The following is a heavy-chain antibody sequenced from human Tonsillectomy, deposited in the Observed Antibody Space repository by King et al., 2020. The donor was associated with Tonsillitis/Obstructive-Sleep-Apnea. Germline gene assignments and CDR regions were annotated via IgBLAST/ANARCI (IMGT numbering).Heavy chain of an antibody. V-gene: IGHV5-51*01. D-gene: IGHD1-1*01. J-gene: IGHJ6*03. Sequence: QLVQSGAEVKKPGESLKISCKGSGYDFTNYWVGWVRQMPGKGLEWMGIIYPGDSDTRYSPSFQGQVTISADKSISTAYLQGSSLQATDTAMYYGARRTPVKLDRRYYYSYMDVWGKGTTVTVSS. CDR2: IYPGDSDT. CDR3: ARRTPVKLDRRYYYSYMDV. CDR1: GYDFTNYW.